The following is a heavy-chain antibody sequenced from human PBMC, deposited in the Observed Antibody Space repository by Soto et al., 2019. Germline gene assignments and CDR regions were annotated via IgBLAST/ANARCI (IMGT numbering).Heavy chain of an antibody. CDR2: IIPIFGTA. Sequence: QAQLEQSGGEVKQPGSSVKVSCKASRVAFSKFIVTWVRQAPGLGLEWVGGIIPIFGTANYAQKFQGRVRITADESTGTPYMEVNNLRCEDTAVYYCAKVRYSSPMGYYYGMDVWGQGTTVTVSS. V-gene: IGHV1-69*01. CDR3: AKVRYSSPMGYYYGMDV. D-gene: IGHD6-19*01. CDR1: RVAFSKFI. J-gene: IGHJ6*02.